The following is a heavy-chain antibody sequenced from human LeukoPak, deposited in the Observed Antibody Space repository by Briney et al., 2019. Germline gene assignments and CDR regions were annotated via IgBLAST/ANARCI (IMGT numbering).Heavy chain of an antibody. V-gene: IGHV1-18*01. D-gene: IGHD1-26*01. CDR1: GYTFTSYG. J-gene: IGHJ4*02. CDR2: INTYNGNT. Sequence: GASVKVSCKASGYTFTSYGISWVRQAPGQGLEWMGWINTYNGNTNYAQKHQGRVAMTTDTSTSTAYMDLRSLRSDDTAVYYCARDPSLIVGATISFFDYWGQGTQVTVSS. CDR3: ARDPSLIVGATISFFDY.